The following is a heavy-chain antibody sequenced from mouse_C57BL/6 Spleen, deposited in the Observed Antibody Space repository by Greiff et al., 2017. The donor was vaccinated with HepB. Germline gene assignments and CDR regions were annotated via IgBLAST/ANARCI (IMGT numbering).Heavy chain of an antibody. V-gene: IGHV5-9-1*02. J-gene: IGHJ3*01. CDR3: TREGVNTTPL. D-gene: IGHD1-1*01. CDR1: GFTFSSYA. Sequence: EVKVVESGEGLVKPGGSLKLSCAASGFTFSSYAMSWVRQTPEKRLEWVAYISSGGDYIYYADTVKGRFTISRDNARNTLYLQMSSLKSEDTAMYYCTREGVNTTPLWGQGTLVTVSA. CDR2: ISSGGDYI.